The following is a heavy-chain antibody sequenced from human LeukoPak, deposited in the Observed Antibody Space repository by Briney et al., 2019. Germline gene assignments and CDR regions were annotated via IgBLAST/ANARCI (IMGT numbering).Heavy chain of an antibody. CDR3: ARGGDSSGYYSSQGDY. V-gene: IGHV1-2*02. CDR1: GYTFTGYY. J-gene: IGHJ4*02. Sequence: ASVKVSCKASGYTFTGYYMHWVRQAPGQGLEWMGWINPNSGGTNYAQSFQGRVTMTRDTSISTAYIELNRLRSDDTAVYYCARGGDSSGYYSSQGDYWGQGTLVTVSS. D-gene: IGHD3-22*01. CDR2: INPNSGGT.